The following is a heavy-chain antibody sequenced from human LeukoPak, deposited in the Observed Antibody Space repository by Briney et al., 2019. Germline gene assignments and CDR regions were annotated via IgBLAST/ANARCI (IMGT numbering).Heavy chain of an antibody. Sequence: GGSLRLSCAASGFTFSSYAMSWVRQAPGKGLEWVSSFSGSGGSTYYADSVKGRFTMSRDNSKSTLYLRTNSLRADDTAVHYCARSGYNRFDYWGQGTLVTVSS. CDR1: GFTFSSYA. CDR3: ARSGYNRFDY. V-gene: IGHV3-23*01. J-gene: IGHJ4*02. CDR2: FSGSGGST. D-gene: IGHD5-24*01.